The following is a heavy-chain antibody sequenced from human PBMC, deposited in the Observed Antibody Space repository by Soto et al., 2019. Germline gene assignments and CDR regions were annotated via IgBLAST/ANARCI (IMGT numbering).Heavy chain of an antibody. Sequence: PGGFLRLSCAASGFTFSSYSMNWVRQAPGKGLEWVSSISSSSSYIYYADSVKGRFTISRDNAKNSLYLQMNSLRAEDTAVYYCSRDRLNYDVLTGYYSSGMDVWGQGTTVTVSS. J-gene: IGHJ6*02. CDR3: SRDRLNYDVLTGYYSSGMDV. D-gene: IGHD3-9*01. CDR2: ISSSSSYI. CDR1: GFTFSSYS. V-gene: IGHV3-21*01.